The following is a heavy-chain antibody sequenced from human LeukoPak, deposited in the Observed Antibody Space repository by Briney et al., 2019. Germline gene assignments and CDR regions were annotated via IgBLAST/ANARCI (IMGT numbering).Heavy chain of an antibody. CDR1: GGSFSGYY. CDR2: INHSGST. D-gene: IGHD3-9*01. V-gene: IGHV4-34*01. Sequence: SETLSLTCAVYGGSFSGYYWSWIRQPPGKGLEWIGEINHSGSTKYNPSLKSRVPISVDTSKTQVSLKLSSVTAADTAVYYCARGLIIRNILTGYGHYYYGMDVWGQGTTVTVSS. CDR3: ARGLIIRNILTGYGHYYYGMDV. J-gene: IGHJ6*02.